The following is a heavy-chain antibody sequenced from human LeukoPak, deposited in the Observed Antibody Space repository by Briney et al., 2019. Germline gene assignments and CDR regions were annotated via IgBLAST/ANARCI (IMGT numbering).Heavy chain of an antibody. D-gene: IGHD6-6*01. CDR2: IYTSGST. J-gene: IGHJ4*02. CDR1: GYSISSSNW. CDR3: ARGPGGSSSSDFDY. Sequence: PSDTLSLTCAVSGYSISSSNWWGWIRQPPGKGLEWIGRIYTSGSTNYNPSLKSRVTISVDTSKNQFSLKLSSVTAADTAVYYCARGPGGSSSSDFDYWGQGTLVTVSS. V-gene: IGHV4-28*03.